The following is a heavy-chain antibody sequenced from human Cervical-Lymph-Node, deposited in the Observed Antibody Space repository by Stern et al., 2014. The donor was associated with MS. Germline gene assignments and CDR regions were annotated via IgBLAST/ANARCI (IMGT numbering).Heavy chain of an antibody. Sequence: VQLGESGPGLVKPSETLSLTCTVSGDSISSSHWSWIRQPPGKGLEWMAYMSASGSGNYTPSLKSRVTISVDTSKAQVSLKLSSVTAADTAVYYCARDLGLGYFDYWGQGTLVTVSS. CDR1: GDSISSSH. V-gene: IGHV4-59*01. D-gene: IGHD7-27*01. CDR2: MSASGSG. J-gene: IGHJ4*02. CDR3: ARDLGLGYFDY.